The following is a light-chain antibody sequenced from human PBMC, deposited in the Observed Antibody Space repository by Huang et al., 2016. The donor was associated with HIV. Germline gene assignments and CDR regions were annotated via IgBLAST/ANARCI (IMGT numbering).Light chain of an antibody. J-gene: IGKJ1*01. CDR1: QNISSW. Sequence: DIQLTQSPSTLSASVGDRLTTTCRASQNISSWLAWYQQKPGKAPKLLIYKISSLESWVPSRFSGSGSGTKFTLTINSLQPDDIGTYYCQYGETFGQGSKVEVK. CDR3: QYGET. CDR2: KIS. V-gene: IGKV1-5*03.